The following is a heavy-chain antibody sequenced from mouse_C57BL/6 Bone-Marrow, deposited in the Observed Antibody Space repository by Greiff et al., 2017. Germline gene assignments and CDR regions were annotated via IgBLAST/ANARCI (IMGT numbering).Heavy chain of an antibody. CDR2: ISDGGSYT. D-gene: IGHD1-1*01. CDR1: GFTFSSYA. CDR3: AREILTGSSYAMDY. J-gene: IGHJ4*01. V-gene: IGHV5-4*01. Sequence: EVHLVESGGGLVKPGGSLKLSCAASGFTFSSYAMSWVRQTPEKRLEWVATISDGGSYTYYPDNVKGRFTISRDNAKNNLYLQMSHLKSEDTAMYYCAREILTGSSYAMDYWGQGTSVTVSS.